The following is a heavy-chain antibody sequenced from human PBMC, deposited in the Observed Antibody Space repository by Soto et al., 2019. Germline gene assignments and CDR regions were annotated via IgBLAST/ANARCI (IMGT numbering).Heavy chain of an antibody. J-gene: IGHJ5*02. CDR3: AKLKSYDILTGYYRPFDP. V-gene: IGHV3-23*01. Sequence: GGSLRLSCAASGFTFSSNAMSWVRQAPGKGLEWVSAISGSGGSTYYAESVKGRFTISRDNSKNTLYLQMNSLRAEDTAVYYCAKLKSYDILTGYYRPFDPWGQGTLVTVSS. CDR1: GFTFSSNA. D-gene: IGHD3-9*01. CDR2: ISGSGGST.